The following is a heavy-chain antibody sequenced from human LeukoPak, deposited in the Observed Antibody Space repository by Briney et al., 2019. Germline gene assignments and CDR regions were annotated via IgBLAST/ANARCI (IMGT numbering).Heavy chain of an antibody. CDR3: AEASIATAGILDY. V-gene: IGHV3-23*01. J-gene: IGHJ4*02. CDR1: GFTFSSHA. D-gene: IGHD6-13*01. CDR2: ISGSGGSI. Sequence: PGGSLRLSCAASGFTFSSHAMSWVRQAPGKGLEWVSAISGSGGSIYYADSVKGLFTISRDNSKNTLYLQMNGLRAEDTAVYYCAEASIATAGILDYWGQGTLVTVSS.